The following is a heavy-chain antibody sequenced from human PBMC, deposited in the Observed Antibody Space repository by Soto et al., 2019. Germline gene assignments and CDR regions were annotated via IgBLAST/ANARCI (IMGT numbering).Heavy chain of an antibody. D-gene: IGHD2-2*02. Sequence: QVQLVQSGAEVKKPGASVKVSCKASGYTFTSYAMHWVRQAPGQRLEWMGWINAGNGNTKYSQKFQGRVTITRDTSASTAYMELSSLRSEDTAVYYCARTLGGVVVPAAIGWFDPWGQGTLVTVSS. J-gene: IGHJ5*02. CDR2: INAGNGNT. CDR3: ARTLGGVVVPAAIGWFDP. V-gene: IGHV1-3*01. CDR1: GYTFTSYA.